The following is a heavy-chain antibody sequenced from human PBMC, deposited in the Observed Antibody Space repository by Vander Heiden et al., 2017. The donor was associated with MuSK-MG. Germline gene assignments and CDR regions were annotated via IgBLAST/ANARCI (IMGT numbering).Heavy chain of an antibody. CDR3: ARLTYYHDSRCSCHEYFQI. V-gene: IGHV4-34*01. D-gene: IGHD3-22*01. J-gene: IGHJ1*01. CDR1: GESFIGYY. Sequence: QVQLQQWGAGLLKPSETLSLTCAVYGESFIGYYWSWIRQPPGKGLEWIGEINESGSTRYNPSLRSRVTISIDTSNRQFSLKLSSVTAADTAVYYCARLTYYHDSRCSCHEYFQIWGQGTLVTASS. CDR2: INESGST.